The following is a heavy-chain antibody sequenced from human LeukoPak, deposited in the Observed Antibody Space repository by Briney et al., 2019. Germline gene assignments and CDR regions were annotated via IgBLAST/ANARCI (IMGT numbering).Heavy chain of an antibody. CDR1: GFTFSSYS. CDR2: ISSSSSYI. CDR3: ARAFGDGVDY. V-gene: IGHV3-21*01. Sequence: GGSLRPSCAASGFTFSSYSMNWVRQAPGKGLEWVSSISSSSSYIYYADSVKGRFTISRDNAKNSLYLQMNSLRAEDTAVYYCARAFGDGVDYWGQGTLVTVSS. J-gene: IGHJ4*02. D-gene: IGHD3-10*01.